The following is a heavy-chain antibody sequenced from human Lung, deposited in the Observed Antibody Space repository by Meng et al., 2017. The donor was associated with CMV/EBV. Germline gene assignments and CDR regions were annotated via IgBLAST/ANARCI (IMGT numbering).Heavy chain of an antibody. D-gene: IGHD3-3*01. CDR3: AKDQGHVGCDFWSGWNDYYYYYGMDV. CDR1: GFTFSSYA. CDR2: IYSGGSST. J-gene: IGHJ6*02. V-gene: IGHV3-23*03. Sequence: GGSLRLXXAASGFTFSSYAMSWVRQAPGKGLEWVSVIYSGGSSTYYADSVKGRFTISRDNSKNTLYLQMNSLRAEDTAVYYCAKDQGHVGCDFWSGWNDYYYYYGMDVWGQGXTVTVSS.